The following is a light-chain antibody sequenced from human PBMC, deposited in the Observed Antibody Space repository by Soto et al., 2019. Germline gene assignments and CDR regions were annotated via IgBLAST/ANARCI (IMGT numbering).Light chain of an antibody. V-gene: IGKV1-39*01. CDR3: QQSYGSPFI. Sequence: DIQMTQSPSSLSASVGDRVTITCRATQSISSYLNWYQQKPGKAPKLLIYAASTVQSGVPSRFSGRGSGTDFTLTISSLQPEDFATYYCQQSYGSPFIFGPGTKGDIK. CDR1: QSISSY. J-gene: IGKJ3*01. CDR2: AAS.